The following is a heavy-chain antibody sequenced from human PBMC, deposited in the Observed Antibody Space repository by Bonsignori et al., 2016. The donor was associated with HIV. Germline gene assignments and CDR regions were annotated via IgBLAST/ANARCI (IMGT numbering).Heavy chain of an antibody. CDR2: IYYSGSS. D-gene: IGHD3-10*01. CDR1: GGSISSGDYY. J-gene: IGHJ6*03. CDR3: ARVPRLWFGSFYYYYYMDV. Sequence: QLQLQESGPGLVKPSETLSLTCTVSGGSISSGDYYWGWIRQPPGRGLEWIGNIYYSGSSYYNPSLRSRVTISVDTSKNQFSLKLSSVTAADTAVYYCARVPRLWFGSFYYYYYMDVWDQGP. V-gene: IGHV4-39*07.